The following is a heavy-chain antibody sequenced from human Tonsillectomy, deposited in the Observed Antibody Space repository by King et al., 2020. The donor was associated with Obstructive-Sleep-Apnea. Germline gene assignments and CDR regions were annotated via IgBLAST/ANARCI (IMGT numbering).Heavy chain of an antibody. CDR2: IYHSGRT. D-gene: IGHD5-12*01. Sequence: VQLQESGPGLVKPSETLSLTCTVSGFSINNGYYWGWIRQPPGKGLEWSGSIYHSGRTYCNPYLKSRVSISVDTSKNQFSLKLSSVTAADTAVYYCARGGYDEPLDYWGQGILVTVSS. CDR3: ARGGYDEPLDY. V-gene: IGHV4-38-2*02. J-gene: IGHJ4*02. CDR1: GFSINNGYY.